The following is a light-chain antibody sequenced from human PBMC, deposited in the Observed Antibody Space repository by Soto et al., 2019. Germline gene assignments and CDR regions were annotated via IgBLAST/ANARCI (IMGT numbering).Light chain of an antibody. V-gene: IGKV3-15*01. Sequence: ETMMTQSPATLSVSPWERATLSCRASQSVSDYLAWYQQRPGQAPRLLIFGASTRATGFPARFSGSGSGTEVTLTISSLQSEDFAVYYCQQYKDWPHTFGQGTKVDIK. CDR2: GAS. CDR1: QSVSDY. CDR3: QQYKDWPHT. J-gene: IGKJ1*01.